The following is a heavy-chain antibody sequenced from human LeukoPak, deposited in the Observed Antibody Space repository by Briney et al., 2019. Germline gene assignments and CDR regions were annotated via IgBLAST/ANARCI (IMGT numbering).Heavy chain of an antibody. D-gene: IGHD4-17*01. CDR2: ITSDAYI. CDR3: ARADYGDYGVDY. J-gene: IGHJ4*02. V-gene: IGHV3-21*01. CDR1: GFAFSSSN. Sequence: GGSLRLPCAGSGFAFSSSNLNWFRQAPGKGLEWVSSITSDAYIYYADSLKSRFSISRDNAKNSVYLQMISLTDEDTAVYYCARADYGDYGVDYWGQGTLVTVSS.